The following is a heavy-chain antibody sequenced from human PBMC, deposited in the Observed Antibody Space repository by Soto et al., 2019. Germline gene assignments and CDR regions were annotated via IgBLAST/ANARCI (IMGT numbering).Heavy chain of an antibody. CDR3: AKDKGSMIVVVTYFDY. D-gene: IGHD3-22*01. J-gene: IGHJ4*02. CDR2: ISGSGGST. CDR1: GFTFSSYA. V-gene: IGHV3-23*01. Sequence: GGSLRLSCAASGFTFSSYAMSWVRQAPGKGLEWVSAISGSGGSTYYADSVKGRFTISRDNSKNTLYLQMNSLRAEDTAVYYCAKDKGSMIVVVTYFDYWGQGTLVTVSS.